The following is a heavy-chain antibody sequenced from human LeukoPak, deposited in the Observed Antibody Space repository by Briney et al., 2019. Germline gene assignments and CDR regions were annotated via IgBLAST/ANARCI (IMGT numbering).Heavy chain of an antibody. CDR3: AKDREWELLSIFDY. CDR1: GFTFSSYA. D-gene: IGHD1-26*01. V-gene: IGHV3-23*01. J-gene: IGHJ4*02. CDR2: ISGSGGST. Sequence: GGSLRLSCAASGFTFSSYAMSWVRQAPGKGLEWVSAISGSGGSTYYADSVKGRFTISRDDSKNTLYLQMNSLRAEDTAVYYCAKDREWELLSIFDYWGQGTLVTVSS.